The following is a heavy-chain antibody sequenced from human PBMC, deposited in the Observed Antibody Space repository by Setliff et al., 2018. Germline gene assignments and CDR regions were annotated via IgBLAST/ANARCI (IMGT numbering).Heavy chain of an antibody. J-gene: IGHJ6*02. CDR2: ISGSGVST. Sequence: GGSLRLSCAASGFTFSNAWMSWVRQAPGKGLEWVSAISGSGVSTYYADSVKGRFTISRDNSKNTLYLQMNSLRAEDTAVYYCAKVNNRFWSGYYPYYYGMDVWGQGTTVTVSS. CDR3: AKVNNRFWSGYYPYYYGMDV. CDR1: GFTFSNAW. D-gene: IGHD3-3*01. V-gene: IGHV3-23*01.